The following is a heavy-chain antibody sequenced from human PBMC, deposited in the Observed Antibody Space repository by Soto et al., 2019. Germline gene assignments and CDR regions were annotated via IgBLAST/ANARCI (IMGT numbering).Heavy chain of an antibody. Sequence: GASVTVSCKASVYTFTRSGISWVRQAPGQGLEWMGWISTYNGDTNYAQTFQGRVTMTTDTSTSTVHMEVRSLRSDDTAVYYCAREGVAPYYYYGMDVWGQGTPVTVSS. CDR2: ISTYNGDT. D-gene: IGHD5-12*01. CDR1: VYTFTRSG. V-gene: IGHV1-18*01. J-gene: IGHJ6*02. CDR3: AREGVAPYYYYGMDV.